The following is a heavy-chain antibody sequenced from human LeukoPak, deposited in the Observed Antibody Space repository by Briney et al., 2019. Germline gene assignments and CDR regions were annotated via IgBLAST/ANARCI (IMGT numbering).Heavy chain of an antibody. J-gene: IGHJ5*02. CDR3: AKEGYGPGSYWTSDGNWFDP. Sequence: GGSLRLSCAASGFTFDDYAMHWVRQAPGKGLEWVSGISWNSGSIGYADSVKGRFTISRDNAKNSLYLQMNSLRAEDTALYYCAKEGYGPGSYWTSDGNWFDPWGQGTLVTVSS. CDR2: ISWNSGSI. V-gene: IGHV3-9*01. D-gene: IGHD3-10*01. CDR1: GFTFDDYA.